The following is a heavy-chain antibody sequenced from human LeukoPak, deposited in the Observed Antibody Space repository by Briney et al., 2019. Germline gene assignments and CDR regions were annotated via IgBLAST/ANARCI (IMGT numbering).Heavy chain of an antibody. J-gene: IGHJ3*02. CDR3: AKEALTNDAFDI. V-gene: IGHV3-9*03. CDR2: ISWNSGSI. CDR1: GFTFSDYS. Sequence: PGGSLRLSCAAAGFTFSDYSMNWVRQAPWKGLEWVSGISWNSGSIGYADSVKGRFTISRDNAKNSLYLQMNSLRAEDMALYYCAKEALTNDAFDIWGQGTMVTVSS.